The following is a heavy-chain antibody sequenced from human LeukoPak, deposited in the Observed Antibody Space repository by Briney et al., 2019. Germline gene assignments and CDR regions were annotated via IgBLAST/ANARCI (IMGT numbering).Heavy chain of an antibody. CDR3: AREGVQGTMVRGVIITANWFDP. CDR1: GYTFTSYG. V-gene: IGHV1-18*04. Sequence: GASVKVSCKASGYTFTSYGISRVRQAPGQGLEWMGWISAYNGNTNYAQKLQGRVTMITDTSTSTAYMELRSLRSDDTAVYYCAREGVQGTMVRGVIITANWFDPWGQGTLVTVSS. D-gene: IGHD3-10*01. CDR2: ISAYNGNT. J-gene: IGHJ5*02.